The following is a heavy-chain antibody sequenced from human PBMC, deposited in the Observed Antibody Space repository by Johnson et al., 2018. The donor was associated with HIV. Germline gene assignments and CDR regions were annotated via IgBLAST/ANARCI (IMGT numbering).Heavy chain of an antibody. Sequence: VQLVESGGGLVQPGGSLRLSCAASGFTFSSYWMSWVRQAPGKGLEWVANIKQDGSEKYYVDSVKGRFTISRDNGRNLVYLQVNSLRAEDTAVYYCARSYSRWDDVFDIWGQGTMVTVSS. D-gene: IGHD1-26*01. CDR3: ARSYSRWDDVFDI. CDR2: IKQDGSEK. CDR1: GFTFSSYW. V-gene: IGHV3-7*01. J-gene: IGHJ3*02.